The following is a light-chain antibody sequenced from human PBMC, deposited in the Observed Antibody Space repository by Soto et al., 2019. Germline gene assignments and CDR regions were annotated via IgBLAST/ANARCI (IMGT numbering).Light chain of an antibody. CDR2: EVT. J-gene: IGLJ1*01. Sequence: QSALTQPPSASGSPGQSVTISCTGTSTDHYGSNYVSWYQQHPGKVPKLIIYEVTQRPSGVPDRFSDSKSGNTASLTVSGLQAEDEADYYCSSYAGRNLLLFGAGTKLTVL. CDR1: STDHYGSNY. V-gene: IGLV2-8*01. CDR3: SSYAGRNLLL.